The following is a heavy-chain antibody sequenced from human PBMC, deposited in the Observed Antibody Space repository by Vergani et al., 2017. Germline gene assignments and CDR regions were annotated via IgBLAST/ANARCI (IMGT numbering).Heavy chain of an antibody. CDR1: GFPFSNAW. D-gene: IGHD6-19*01. CDR3: TTDGGIAVAGTDYYYGMDV. Sequence: EVQLVESGGGLVKPGGSLRLSCAASGFPFSNAWMSWVRQAPGKGLEWVGRIKSKTDGGTTDYAAPVKGRFTISRDDSKNTLYLQMNSLKTEDTAVYYCTTDGGIAVAGTDYYYGMDVWGQGTTVTVSS. CDR2: IKSKTDGGTT. V-gene: IGHV3-15*01. J-gene: IGHJ6*02.